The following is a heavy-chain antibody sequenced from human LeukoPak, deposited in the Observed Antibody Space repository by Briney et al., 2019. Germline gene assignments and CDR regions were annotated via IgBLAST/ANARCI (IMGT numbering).Heavy chain of an antibody. J-gene: IGHJ4*02. D-gene: IGHD4-23*01. Sequence: GGSLRLSCAASEFDFSSHAMTWVRQAPGKGLEWVSYISTGGSTTYYADSVKGRFTISRDNVENSLYLQMNSLRDEDTAVYYCARVAAGYSVNYFDYWGQGTLVTVSS. CDR3: ARVAAGYSVNYFDY. V-gene: IGHV3-48*02. CDR2: ISTGGSTT. CDR1: EFDFSSHA.